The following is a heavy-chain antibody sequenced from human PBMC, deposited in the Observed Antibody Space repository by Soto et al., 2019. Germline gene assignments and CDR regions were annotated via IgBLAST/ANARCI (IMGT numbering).Heavy chain of an antibody. CDR2: IYSSGST. CDR1: GGSITTYY. J-gene: IGHJ4*02. Sequence: QVQLQESGPGLVKPSETLSLTCTVSGGSITTYYWSWIRQPPGKGLEWIGYIYSSGSTNYNPSLKSRVTISADTSKNQVSLKLTSVTAADTAVYYCARDHPHSYGIYYFDYWGQGTLVTVSS. D-gene: IGHD5-18*01. CDR3: ARDHPHSYGIYYFDY. V-gene: IGHV4-59*01.